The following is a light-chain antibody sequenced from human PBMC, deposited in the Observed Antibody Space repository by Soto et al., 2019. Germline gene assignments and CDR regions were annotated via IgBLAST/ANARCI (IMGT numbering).Light chain of an antibody. J-gene: IGLJ1*01. Sequence: QSALTQPASVSGSPGQSITISCTGISSDGDDYKDVSWYQQHPGKAPKLMIYEVTYRPSGVSNRFSGSKSGNTASLTISVLQAEDEADYYCSSYTSTSTVFGTGTKVTVL. CDR1: SSDGDDYKD. CDR3: SSYTSTSTV. V-gene: IGLV2-14*01. CDR2: EVT.